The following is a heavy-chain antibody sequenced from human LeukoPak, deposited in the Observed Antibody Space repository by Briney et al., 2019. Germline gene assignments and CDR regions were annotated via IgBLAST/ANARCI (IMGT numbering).Heavy chain of an antibody. Sequence: PGGSLRLSCAASGFTFSSYAMSWVRQAPGKGLEWVAFIRNDGTIKYYADSVKGRFTISRDNSKNTLYLQMNSLRAEDTAVYYCAKTGSSSWGYFDYWGQGTLVTASS. D-gene: IGHD6-13*01. V-gene: IGHV3-30*02. J-gene: IGHJ4*02. CDR2: IRNDGTIK. CDR3: AKTGSSSWGYFDY. CDR1: GFTFSSYA.